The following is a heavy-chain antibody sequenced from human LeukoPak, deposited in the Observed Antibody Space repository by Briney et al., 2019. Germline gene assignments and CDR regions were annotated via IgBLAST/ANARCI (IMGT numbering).Heavy chain of an antibody. CDR1: GFTFSSYA. V-gene: IGHV3-23*01. J-gene: IGHJ5*02. CDR3: AKDRYYGSGSSYNWFDP. Sequence: GGSLRLSCAASGFTFSSYAMSWVRQAPGKGLEWVSAISGSGGSTYYADSVKGRFTISRDNSKNTLYLQMNSLRAEDTAVYYCAKDRYYGSGSSYNWFDPWGQGTLVTVSS. D-gene: IGHD3-10*01. CDR2: ISGSGGST.